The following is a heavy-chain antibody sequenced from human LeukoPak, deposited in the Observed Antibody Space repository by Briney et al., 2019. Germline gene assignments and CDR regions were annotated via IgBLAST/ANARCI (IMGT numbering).Heavy chain of an antibody. CDR2: IHSSGNT. CDR3: ARDPHGSSGWYDY. Sequence: SETLSLTCTVSGGSISYYYWTWIRQPAGKGLEWIGRIHSSGNTNYNPSLKSRVTMSVDTSKNQFSLRLSSVTAADTAVYYCARDPHGSSGWYDYWGQGILVTVSS. V-gene: IGHV4-4*07. CDR1: GGSISYYY. D-gene: IGHD6-19*01. J-gene: IGHJ4*02.